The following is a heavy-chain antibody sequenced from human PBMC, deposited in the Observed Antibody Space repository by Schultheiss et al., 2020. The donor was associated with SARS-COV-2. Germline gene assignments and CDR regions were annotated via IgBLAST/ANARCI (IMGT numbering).Heavy chain of an antibody. CDR2: IYSGGST. CDR1: GFTVSSNY. CDR3: ASLPAAIPYYYYYMDV. J-gene: IGHJ6*03. V-gene: IGHV3-66*01. Sequence: GGSLRLSCAASGFTVSSNYMSWVRQAPGKGLEWVSVIYSGGSTYYADSVKGRFTISRDNAKNSLYLQMNSLRAEDTAVYYCASLPAAIPYYYYYMDVWGKGTTVTVSS. D-gene: IGHD2-2*02.